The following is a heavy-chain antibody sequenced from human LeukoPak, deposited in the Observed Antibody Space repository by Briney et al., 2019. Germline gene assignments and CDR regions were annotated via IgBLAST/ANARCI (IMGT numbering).Heavy chain of an antibody. D-gene: IGHD3-22*01. CDR2: INHSGST. V-gene: IGHV4-34*01. CDR3: ARVGYITMIVD. Sequence: PSETLSLTCAVYGGSFSGYYWSWIRQPPGKGLEWIGEINHSGSTNYNPSLKSRVTISVDTSKNQFSLKLSSVTAADTAVYYCARVGYITMIVDWGQGTLVTVSS. J-gene: IGHJ4*02. CDR1: GGSFSGYY.